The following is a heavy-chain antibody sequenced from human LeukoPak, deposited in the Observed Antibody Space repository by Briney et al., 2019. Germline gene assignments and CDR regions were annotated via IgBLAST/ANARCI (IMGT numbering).Heavy chain of an antibody. CDR1: GGSISSYY. Sequence: SETLSLTYTVSGGSISSYYWSWIRQPPGKGLECIGYIYYSGSTNYNPSLKSRVTISVDTSKNQFSLKLSSVTAADTAVYYCARAGGSSWYRGNNWFDPWGQGTLVTVSS. V-gene: IGHV4-59*01. CDR3: ARAGGSSWYRGNNWFDP. J-gene: IGHJ5*02. CDR2: IYYSGST. D-gene: IGHD2-15*01.